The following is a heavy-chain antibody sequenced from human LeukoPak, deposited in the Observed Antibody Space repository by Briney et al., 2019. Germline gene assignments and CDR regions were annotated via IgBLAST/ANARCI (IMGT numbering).Heavy chain of an antibody. V-gene: IGHV3-23*01. Sequence: GGSLRLSCAASGFTFSSYAMSWVRQAPGKGLEWVSSISGSGGTTYYADSVKGRFTISRDNPNNTLDLQMNSLRAEDTAVYFCARSRSGSALLGYWGQGTLVTVSS. J-gene: IGHJ4*02. CDR2: ISGSGGTT. D-gene: IGHD1-26*01. CDR1: GFTFSSYA. CDR3: ARSRSGSALLGY.